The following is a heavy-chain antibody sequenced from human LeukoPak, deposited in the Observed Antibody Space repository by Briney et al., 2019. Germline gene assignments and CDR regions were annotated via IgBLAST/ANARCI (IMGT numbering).Heavy chain of an antibody. V-gene: IGHV4-59*01. CDR3: ARRAGYSRGGYPAPFHWFDP. CDR1: GGAISSYY. Sequence: SETLSLTCTVSGGAISSYYWSWIRQPPGKGLGWIGYIYYSGSTNYNPSLKRRVTISVDTSKNQFSLKLSSVTAACTAVYSGARRAGYSRGGYPAPFHWFDPWGQGTLVTVS. J-gene: IGHJ5*02. CDR2: IYYSGST. D-gene: IGHD6-19*01.